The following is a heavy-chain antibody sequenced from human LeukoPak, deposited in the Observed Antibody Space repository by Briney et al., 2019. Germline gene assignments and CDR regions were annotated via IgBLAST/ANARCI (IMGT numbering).Heavy chain of an antibody. V-gene: IGHV3-30-3*01. CDR2: ISYDGSNK. J-gene: IGHJ6*02. CDR1: GFTFSSYA. CDR3: ARDSPAAAGTNYYGMDV. Sequence: PGRSLRLSCAASGFTFSSYAMHWVRQAPGKGLEWVAVISYDGSNKYYADSVKGRFTISRDNAKNSLYLQMNSLRAEDTAVYYCARDSPAAAGTNYYGMDVWGQGTTVTVSS. D-gene: IGHD6-13*01.